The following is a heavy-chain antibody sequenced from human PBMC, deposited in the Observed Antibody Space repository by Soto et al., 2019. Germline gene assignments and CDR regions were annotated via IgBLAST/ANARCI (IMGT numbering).Heavy chain of an antibody. CDR1: GFSFSSYT. CDR2: ITNRGTHT. J-gene: IGHJ5*01. V-gene: IGHV3-21*06. D-gene: IGHD2-15*01. Sequence: GGSPRLSCTASGFSFSSYTMNWVRQAPGKGLQWVASITNRGTHTYSADSVKGRFTISRDNDKNSLYLQMSNLRAEDTATYYCARAHEVAWFDSWGLGTLVTVSS. CDR3: ARAHEVAWFDS.